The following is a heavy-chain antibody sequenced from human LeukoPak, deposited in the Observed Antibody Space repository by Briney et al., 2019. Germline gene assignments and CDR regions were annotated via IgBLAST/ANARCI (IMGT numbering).Heavy chain of an antibody. CDR2: ISGSGGST. V-gene: IGHV3-23*01. Sequence: PGGSLRPSCAASGFTCSSYAMSWVRQAPGKGLEWVSAISGSGGSTYYADSVKGRFTISRDNSKNTLYLQMNSLRAEDTAVYYCAKDSDYGDYEYYFDYWGQGTLVTVSS. D-gene: IGHD4-17*01. CDR1: GFTCSSYA. CDR3: AKDSDYGDYEYYFDY. J-gene: IGHJ4*02.